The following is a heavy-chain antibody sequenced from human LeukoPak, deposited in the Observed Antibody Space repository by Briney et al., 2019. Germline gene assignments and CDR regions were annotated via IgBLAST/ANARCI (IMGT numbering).Heavy chain of an antibody. CDR1: GGSISSSSYY. CDR2: IYYSGSA. CDR3: AREREAPGYCSSTSCPKLNWFDP. D-gene: IGHD2-2*01. V-gene: IGHV4-39*07. J-gene: IGHJ5*02. Sequence: SETLSLTCTVSGGSISSSSYYWGWIRQPPGKGLEWIGSIYYSGSAYYNPSLKSRVTISVDTSKNQFSLKLSSVTAADTAVYYCAREREAPGYCSSTSCPKLNWFDPWGQGTVVTVSS.